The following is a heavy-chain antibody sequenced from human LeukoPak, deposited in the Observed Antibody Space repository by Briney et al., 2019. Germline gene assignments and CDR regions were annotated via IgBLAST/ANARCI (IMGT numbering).Heavy chain of an antibody. J-gene: IGHJ6*03. D-gene: IGHD3-22*01. CDR3: ARGRHDITMIVVVMTSVSYYLDV. V-gene: IGHV4-34*01. CDR1: GASFSGYR. Sequence: SPTLSLTCAVYGASFSGYRTSSVSHYPRDGLEWHGDINLSGSTYYNPSLKTRLTISVDTSKTQFSLKLRSVSAADTAVYYCARGRHDITMIVVVMTSVSYYLDVWGKGTTATVS. CDR2: INLSGST.